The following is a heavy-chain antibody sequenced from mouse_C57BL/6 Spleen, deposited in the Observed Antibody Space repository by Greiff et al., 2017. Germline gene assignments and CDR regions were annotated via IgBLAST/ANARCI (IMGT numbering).Heavy chain of an antibody. CDR1: GFTFTDYE. CDR3: TRGGTADY. D-gene: IGHD1-2*01. Sequence: QVQLQQSGAELVRPGASVTLSCKASGFTFTDYEMHWVKQTPVHGLEWIGAIDPETGGTAYNQKFKGKAILTADQSSSTAYMELRSLTSEDSAVYYCTRGGTADYWGQGTTLTVSS. J-gene: IGHJ2*01. CDR2: IDPETGGT. V-gene: IGHV1-15*01.